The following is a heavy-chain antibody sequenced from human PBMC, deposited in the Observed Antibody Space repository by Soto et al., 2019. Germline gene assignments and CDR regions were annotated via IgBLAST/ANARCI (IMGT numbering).Heavy chain of an antibody. J-gene: IGHJ3*01. V-gene: IGHV3-74*02. CDR1: GFNLRSYW. Sequence: EVQLVESGGGLVQPGGSLRLSCAASGFNLRSYWMHWVRQPPGKGLVWVSRVNGDGSDTSYADSVKGRLTISRDSAKNTLFLQMDRLRAEDTAVYYCARGTSGHVQDAFDVWGQGTMVTVSS. CDR2: VNGDGSDT. D-gene: IGHD2-2*01. CDR3: ARGTSGHVQDAFDV.